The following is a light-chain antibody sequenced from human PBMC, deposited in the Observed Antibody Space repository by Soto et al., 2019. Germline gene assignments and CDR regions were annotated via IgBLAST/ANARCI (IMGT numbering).Light chain of an antibody. Sequence: VKTQSSATLPVSTGGRSPLSRRASQSISGALAWYQQKPGQAPRLLIYGASTRAAGVPARFSGSGSGTEFTLTISSLQSEDFAVYYCQLYNNWPPRTFGQGTKVDIK. J-gene: IGKJ1*01. CDR1: QSISGA. CDR2: GAS. V-gene: IGKV3-15*01. CDR3: QLYNNWPPRT.